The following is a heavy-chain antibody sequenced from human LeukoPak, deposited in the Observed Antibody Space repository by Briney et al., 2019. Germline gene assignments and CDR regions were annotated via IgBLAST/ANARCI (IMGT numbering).Heavy chain of an antibody. V-gene: IGHV3-21*01. CDR2: ISSISTYT. J-gene: IGHJ6*03. D-gene: IGHD1-26*01. Sequence: GGSLRLSCAASGFTFSTYGMIWVRQAPGKGPEWVSSISSISTYTHYADSVKGRFTISRDNAKNSLSLQMNSLRAEDTAVYYCARSPRPSGGYMDVWGTGTTVTVSS. CDR1: GFTFSTYG. CDR3: ARSPRPSGGYMDV.